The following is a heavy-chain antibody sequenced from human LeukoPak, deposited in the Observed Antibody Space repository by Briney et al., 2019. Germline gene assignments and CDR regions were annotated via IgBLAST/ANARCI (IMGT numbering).Heavy chain of an antibody. CDR3: ANDLGWLQLTLG. J-gene: IGHJ4*02. CDR2: ISGHGDIT. Sequence: GGSLRLSCAASGFIFRNYCMNWVRQAPGKGLEWVSGISGHGDITYYAHSVKGRFTISRDNSMNTLYLHMNNLRARDTPVYNCANDLGWLQLTLGWGQGTLVTVSS. D-gene: IGHD5-18*01. V-gene: IGHV3-23*01. CDR1: GFIFRNYC.